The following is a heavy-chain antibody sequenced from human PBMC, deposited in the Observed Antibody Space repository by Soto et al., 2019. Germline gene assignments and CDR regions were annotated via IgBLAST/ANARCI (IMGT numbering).Heavy chain of an antibody. CDR3: ARGLDLLASSDGMDV. CDR1: GYTFTSYG. J-gene: IGHJ6*02. D-gene: IGHD3-9*01. Sequence: EASVKVSCRASGYTFTSYGISWVRQAPGQGLEWMGWISAYNGNTNYAQKFQGWVTMTRDTSISTAYMELSRLRSDDTAVYYCARGLDLLASSDGMDVWGQGTTVTVSS. CDR2: ISAYNGNT. V-gene: IGHV1-18*01.